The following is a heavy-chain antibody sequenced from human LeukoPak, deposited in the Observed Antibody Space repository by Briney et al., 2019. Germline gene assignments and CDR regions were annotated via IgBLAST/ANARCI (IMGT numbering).Heavy chain of an antibody. CDR2: ISGTRSTI. Sequence: GGSLRLSCAASGFTFSSYEMNWVRQAPGKGLEWISYISGTRSTIYYADSVKGRFTISRDNAKNSLYLQMNSLRAGDTAVYYCARQAVARPFDLWGQGTMVAVSS. V-gene: IGHV3-48*03. J-gene: IGHJ3*01. CDR1: GFTFSSYE. CDR3: ARQAVARPFDL.